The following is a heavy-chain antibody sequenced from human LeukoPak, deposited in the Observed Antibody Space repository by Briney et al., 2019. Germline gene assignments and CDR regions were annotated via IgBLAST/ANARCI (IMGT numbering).Heavy chain of an antibody. Sequence: GGSLRLSCAASGFTFSSYSMNWVRQAPGKGLEWVSSISSSSSYIYYADSVKGRFTISRDNAKNSLYLQMNSLRAEDTAVYYCARDVVLTPRHDGGCDYWGQGTLVTVSS. V-gene: IGHV3-21*04. D-gene: IGHD2-15*01. CDR3: ARDVVLTPRHDGGCDY. CDR2: ISSSSSYI. CDR1: GFTFSSYS. J-gene: IGHJ4*02.